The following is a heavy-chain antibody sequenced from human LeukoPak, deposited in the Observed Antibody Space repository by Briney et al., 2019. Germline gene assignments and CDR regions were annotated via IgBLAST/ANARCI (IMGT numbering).Heavy chain of an antibody. CDR2: ISYDGSNK. CDR1: GFTFSSYA. D-gene: IGHD5-24*01. CDR3: ARAWRSRDWFDP. V-gene: IGHV3-30*04. Sequence: GRSLRLSCAASGFTFSSYAMHWVRQAPGKGLEWVAVISYDGSNKYYADSVKGRFTISRDNSKNTLYLQMNSLRAEDTAVYYCARAWRSRDWFDPWGQGALVTVSS. J-gene: IGHJ5*02.